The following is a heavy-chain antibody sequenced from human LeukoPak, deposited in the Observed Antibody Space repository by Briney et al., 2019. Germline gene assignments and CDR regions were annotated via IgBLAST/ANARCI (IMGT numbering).Heavy chain of an antibody. Sequence: SETLSLTCAVYGGSFSGYYWSWIRQPPGKGLEWIGEINHSGSTKYNPSLKSRITISVDTSKNQLSLKLSSVTAADTAVYYCARKGELGLPFDYWGQGTLVTVSS. V-gene: IGHV4-34*01. CDR1: GGSFSGYY. J-gene: IGHJ4*02. CDR2: INHSGST. CDR3: ARKGELGLPFDY. D-gene: IGHD3-10*01.